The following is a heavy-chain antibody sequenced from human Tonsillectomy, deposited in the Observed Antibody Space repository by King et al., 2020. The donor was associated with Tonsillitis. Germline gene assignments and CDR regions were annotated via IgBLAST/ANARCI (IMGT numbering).Heavy chain of an antibody. D-gene: IGHD3-22*01. Sequence: LQLQESGPGLVKPSETLSLTCTVSGGSISSSTYYWGWIRQPPGKGLEWIGSIYYSGSTYYNPSLKSRVTISVDTSKNQFSLKLSSVTAADTAVYYCARQYYDDSSGYYVDWFDPWGQGTLVTVSS. CDR3: ARQYYDDSSGYYVDWFDP. CDR1: GGSISSSTYY. J-gene: IGHJ5*02. V-gene: IGHV4-39*01. CDR2: IYYSGST.